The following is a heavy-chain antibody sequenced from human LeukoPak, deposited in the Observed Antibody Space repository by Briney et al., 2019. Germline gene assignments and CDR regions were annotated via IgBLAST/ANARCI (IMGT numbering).Heavy chain of an antibody. D-gene: IGHD5-18*01. J-gene: IGHJ3*02. Sequence: SETLSLTCTVTGGSISSYYWSWIRQPPGKGLEWIGYIYYSGSTNYNPSLKSRVTISVDTSKNQFSLKLSSVTAADTAVYYCAREDTAMVIRAFDIWGQGTMVTVSS. CDR1: GGSISSYY. CDR3: AREDTAMVIRAFDI. CDR2: IYYSGST. V-gene: IGHV4-59*12.